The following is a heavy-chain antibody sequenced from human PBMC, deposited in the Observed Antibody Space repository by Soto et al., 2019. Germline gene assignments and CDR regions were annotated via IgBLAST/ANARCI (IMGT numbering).Heavy chain of an antibody. CDR1: SVIFTSYG. CDR3: ATSGGHHFGMDV. Sequence: ASVKVSCKAASVIFTSYGINCVRQAPGQGLEWMGWISGYNGNTKYGQKFQDRVTLTADTSTATAFMEVRSLRGDDSAVYYCATSGGHHFGMDVWGQGTTVTVSS. J-gene: IGHJ6*02. V-gene: IGHV1-18*01. D-gene: IGHD6-25*01. CDR2: ISGYNGNT.